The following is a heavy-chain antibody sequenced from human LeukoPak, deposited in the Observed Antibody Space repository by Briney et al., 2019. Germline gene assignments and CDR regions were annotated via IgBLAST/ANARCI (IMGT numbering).Heavy chain of an antibody. D-gene: IGHD3-10*01. CDR3: AKGPYVLGIYYGMDV. Sequence: GGSLRLSCATSGFTFSNCGMSWVRQAPGKGLQWLSVIGGDGTTYYADSVKGRFTVSRDNSENTLYLQMNRLRAEDTAVYYCAKGPYVLGIYYGMDVWGQGTTVTV. V-gene: IGHV3-23*01. CDR2: IGGDGTT. J-gene: IGHJ6*02. CDR1: GFTFSNCG.